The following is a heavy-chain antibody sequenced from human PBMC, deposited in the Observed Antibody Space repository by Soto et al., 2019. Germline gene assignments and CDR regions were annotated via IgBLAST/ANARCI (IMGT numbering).Heavy chain of an antibody. Sequence: QVQLVESGGGVVQPGRSLRLSCAASGFLFSNYGMHWVRQAPGKGLEWVGVVSYDGSVQFYADSVKGRCTVSRDNSKNTLYLEMNSVRAEDTAVYYCGEEVEVYSSAWYFQQLGQGTLVTVSS. CDR1: GFLFSNYG. D-gene: IGHD6-19*01. V-gene: IGHV3-30*18. CDR3: GEEVEVYSSAWYFQQ. J-gene: IGHJ1*01. CDR2: VSYDGSVQ.